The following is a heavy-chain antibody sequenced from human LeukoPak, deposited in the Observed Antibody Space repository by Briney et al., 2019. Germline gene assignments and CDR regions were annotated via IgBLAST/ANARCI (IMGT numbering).Heavy chain of an antibody. J-gene: IGHJ4*02. CDR1: GFTFSSYT. CDR3: SRPTVNSGNYDFTTY. D-gene: IGHD1-26*01. V-gene: IGHV3-23*01. CDR2: ITTSDGNT. Sequence: GGSLRLSCAASGFTFSSYTMSWVRQAPGKGLEWVSTITTSDGNTYYADSVKGRFTVSRDNSKNTLFLQINSLKTEDTAVYYCSRPTVNSGNYDFTTYWGQGTLVTVSS.